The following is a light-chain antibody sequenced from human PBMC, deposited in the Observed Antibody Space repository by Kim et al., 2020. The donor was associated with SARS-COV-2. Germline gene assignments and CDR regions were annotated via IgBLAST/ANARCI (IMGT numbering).Light chain of an antibody. CDR3: HQYHRSSV. CDR1: ENAGTR. V-gene: IGKV3D-20*01. CDR2: GAS. Sequence: EVVLTQSPVTLSLSPGEGATLSCEASENAGTRVAWYHQRPGLAPRLVIYGASSRASGIPDRFRGSGFGTQFTLTISSLEPEDFGMYFCHQYHRSSVFGQGTRVEIK. J-gene: IGKJ5*01.